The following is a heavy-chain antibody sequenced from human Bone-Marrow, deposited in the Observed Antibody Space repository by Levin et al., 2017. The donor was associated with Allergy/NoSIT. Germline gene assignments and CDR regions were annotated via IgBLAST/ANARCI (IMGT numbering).Heavy chain of an antibody. CDR3: ARGSQYNWKSLAY. CDR1: GYGFTTFG. Sequence: PGESLKISCKASGYGFTTFGLNWVRQAPGQGLEWMGWINTNTGNPTYAQGFTGRFVFSLDTSVSTAYLQISSLKAEDTAVYYCARGSQYNWKSLAYWGQGTLVTVSS. J-gene: IGHJ4*02. CDR2: INTNTGNP. V-gene: IGHV7-4-1*02. D-gene: IGHD1-20*01.